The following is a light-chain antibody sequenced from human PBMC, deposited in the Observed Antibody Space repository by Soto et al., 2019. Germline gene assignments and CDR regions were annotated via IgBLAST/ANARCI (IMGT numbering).Light chain of an antibody. J-gene: IGKJ4*01. CDR3: QQYNNWLT. Sequence: EIVMTQSPATLSVSPGERATLSCRASQSVSSNLAWYQQKPGQAPRLLIYGASTRATGIPARFSGSGSGTEFTLTISGLQSEDFAVYDCQQYNNWLTFGGGTKVEIK. CDR1: QSVSSN. CDR2: GAS. V-gene: IGKV3-15*01.